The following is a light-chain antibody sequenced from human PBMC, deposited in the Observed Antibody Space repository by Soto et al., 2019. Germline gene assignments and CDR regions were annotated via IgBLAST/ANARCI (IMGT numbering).Light chain of an antibody. CDR3: QQYGTSEII. V-gene: IGKV3-20*01. Sequence: EIVLAQSPGTVSLSPGKGATLSCRASQSVSSSYLAWYQQKPGQAPRLLIYDTSSRATGVPDRYSASGSGTDFTLTISRLEPEDSAVFFCQQYGTSEIIFGQGTRLEIK. J-gene: IGKJ5*01. CDR1: QSVSSSY. CDR2: DTS.